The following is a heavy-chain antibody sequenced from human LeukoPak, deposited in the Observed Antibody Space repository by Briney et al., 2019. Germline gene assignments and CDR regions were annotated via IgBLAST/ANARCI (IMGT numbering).Heavy chain of an antibody. CDR2: IYYSGST. Sequence: SETLSFTCTVSGVSISSYYWSWIRQPPGKGLEWIGYIYYSGSTNYNPSLKSRVTISVDTSKNQFSLKLSSVTAADTAVYYCARMGNSVRYFDWLLVDYWGQGTLVTVSS. CDR3: ARMGNSVRYFDWLLVDY. CDR1: GVSISSYY. J-gene: IGHJ4*02. V-gene: IGHV4-59*01. D-gene: IGHD3-9*01.